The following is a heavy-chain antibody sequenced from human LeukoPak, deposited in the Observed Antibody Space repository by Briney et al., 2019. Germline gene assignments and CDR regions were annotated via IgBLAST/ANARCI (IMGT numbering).Heavy chain of an antibody. J-gene: IGHJ4*02. CDR2: INPRGGST. V-gene: IGHV1-46*01. D-gene: IGHD4-11*01. CDR3: ARDGGTGTTPDDY. Sequence: ASVKVSCKASGYTLTSYYMHWVRQAPGQGLEWMGIINPRGGSTSYAQKFQGRVTMTRDTSTSTVYMELSSLRSEDTAVYYCARDGGTGTTPDDYWGQGTLVTVSS. CDR1: GYTLTSYY.